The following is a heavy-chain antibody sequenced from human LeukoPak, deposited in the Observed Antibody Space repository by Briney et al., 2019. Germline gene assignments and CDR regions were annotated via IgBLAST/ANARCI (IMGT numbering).Heavy chain of an antibody. V-gene: IGHV4-61*02. J-gene: IGHJ4*02. CDR2: IYATGST. D-gene: IGHD2-15*01. Sequence: PSETLSLTCTVSGGSISSGGYYWSWFRQPAGKGLEWIGRIYATGSTGYNPSLKSRVTISVDTSKNQFSLKLSSVTAADTAVYYCARLKGLVVARLDYWGQGTLVTVSS. CDR1: GGSISSGGYY. CDR3: ARLKGLVVARLDY.